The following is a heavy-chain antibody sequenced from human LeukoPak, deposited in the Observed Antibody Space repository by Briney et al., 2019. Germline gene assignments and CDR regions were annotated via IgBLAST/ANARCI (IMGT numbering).Heavy chain of an antibody. J-gene: IGHJ5*02. CDR1: GFTFSSYW. CDR2: ISSNGGST. CDR3: AYSSSWYAQFDP. D-gene: IGHD6-13*01. Sequence: GGSLRLSCAASGFTFSSYWMSWVRQAPGKGLEYVSAISSNGGSTYYANSVKGRFTISRDNSKNTLYLQMGSLRAEDMAVYYCAYSSSWYAQFDPWGQGTLVTVSS. V-gene: IGHV3-64*01.